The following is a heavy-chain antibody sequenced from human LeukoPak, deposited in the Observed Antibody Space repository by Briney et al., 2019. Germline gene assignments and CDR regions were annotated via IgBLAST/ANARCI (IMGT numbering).Heavy chain of an antibody. CDR3: ARELTGVGYYYYYMGV. Sequence: PSETLSLTCTVSGGSISSSSYYWGWIRQPPGKGLEWIGSIYYSGSTYYNPSLKSRVTISVDTSKNQFSLKLSSVTAADTAVYYWARELTGVGYYYYYMGVWGKGTTVTISS. CDR1: GGSISSSSYY. D-gene: IGHD3-10*01. V-gene: IGHV4-39*02. J-gene: IGHJ6*03. CDR2: IYYSGST.